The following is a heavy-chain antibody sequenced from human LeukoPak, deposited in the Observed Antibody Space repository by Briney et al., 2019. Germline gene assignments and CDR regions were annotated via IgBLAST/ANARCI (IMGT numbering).Heavy chain of an antibody. D-gene: IGHD1-26*01. Sequence: GGSLRLSCAASGFTFSYYNMNWVRQAPGKGLEWVSSISSSSSHIYYADSVKGRFTISRGNAKNSLYLQMSSLRVEDTAVFYCVRAWGGGSYSDAFDIWGQGTMVTVSS. J-gene: IGHJ3*02. V-gene: IGHV3-21*06. CDR2: ISSSSSHI. CDR3: VRAWGGGSYSDAFDI. CDR1: GFTFSYYN.